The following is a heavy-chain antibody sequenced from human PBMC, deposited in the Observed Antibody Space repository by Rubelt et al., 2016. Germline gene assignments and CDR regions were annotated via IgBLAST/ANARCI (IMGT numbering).Heavy chain of an antibody. Sequence: QVQLVESGGGVVQPGRSLRLSCAASGFTFSSSDIHWVRQAPGKGLEWVAIMSYDGSNKYSADSVKGRFTISRDNTKNTLYLQMNSLRVEDTAVYYCAKGMVGYDFWSGYYYDYWGQGTLVTVSS. J-gene: IGHJ4*02. CDR1: GFTFSSSD. V-gene: IGHV3-30*18. CDR3: AKGMVGYDFWSGYYYDY. CDR2: MSYDGSNK. D-gene: IGHD3-3*01.